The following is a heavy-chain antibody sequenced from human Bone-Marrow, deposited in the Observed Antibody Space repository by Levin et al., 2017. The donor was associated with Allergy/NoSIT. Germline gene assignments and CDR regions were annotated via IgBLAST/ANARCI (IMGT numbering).Heavy chain of an antibody. CDR1: GFTFSSYW. CDR3: ARGGVCSSTSCYRYYYYGMDV. V-gene: IGHV3-7*01. CDR2: IKQDGSEK. J-gene: IGHJ6*02. D-gene: IGHD2-2*01. Sequence: GGSLRLSCAASGFTFSSYWMSWVRQAPGKGLEWVANIKQDGSEKYYVDSVKGRFTISRDNAKNSLYLQMNSLRAEDTAVYYCARGGVCSSTSCYRYYYYGMDVWGQGTTVTVSS.